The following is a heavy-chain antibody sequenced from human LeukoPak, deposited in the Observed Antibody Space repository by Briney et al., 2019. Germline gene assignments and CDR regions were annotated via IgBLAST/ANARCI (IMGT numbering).Heavy chain of an antibody. V-gene: IGHV3-23*01. Sequence: PGGSLRLSCAASGFTSSSYAMSWVRQAPGKGLEWVSAISGSGGSTYYADSVKGRFTISRDNSKNTLYLQMNSLRAEDTAVYYCAKDRRPSSGYLSYFQHWGQGTLVTVSS. J-gene: IGHJ1*01. CDR3: AKDRRPSSGYLSYFQH. D-gene: IGHD3-22*01. CDR1: GFTSSSYA. CDR2: ISGSGGST.